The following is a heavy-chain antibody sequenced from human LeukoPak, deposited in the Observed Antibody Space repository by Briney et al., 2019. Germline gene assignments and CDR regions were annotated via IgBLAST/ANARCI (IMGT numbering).Heavy chain of an antibody. Sequence: GGSLRLSCAASGFTFSSYWMHWVRQAPGKGLVWVSRINSDGSSTSYADSVKGRFTISRDNAKNTLYLQMNSPRAEDTAVYYCARGGVAAAPPIVYWGQGTLVTVSS. CDR3: ARGGVAAAPPIVY. J-gene: IGHJ4*02. D-gene: IGHD6-13*01. V-gene: IGHV3-74*01. CDR1: GFTFSSYW. CDR2: INSDGSST.